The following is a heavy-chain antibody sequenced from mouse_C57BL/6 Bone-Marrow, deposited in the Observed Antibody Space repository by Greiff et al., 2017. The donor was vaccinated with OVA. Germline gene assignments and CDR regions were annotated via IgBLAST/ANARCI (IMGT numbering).Heavy chain of an antibody. Sequence: EVQLQESGPGLVKPSQSLSLTCSVTGYSITSGYYWNWIRQFPGNKLEWMGYISYDGSNNYNPSLKNRISITRDTSKNQFFLKLNSVTTEDTATYYCARAYCYGTSRSFDYWGQGTTLTVSS. CDR3: ARAYCYGTSRSFDY. J-gene: IGHJ2*01. CDR1: GYSITSGYY. CDR2: ISYDGSN. D-gene: IGHD1-1*01. V-gene: IGHV3-6*01.